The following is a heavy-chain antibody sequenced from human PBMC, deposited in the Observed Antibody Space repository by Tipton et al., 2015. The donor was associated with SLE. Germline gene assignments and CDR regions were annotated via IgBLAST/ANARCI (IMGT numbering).Heavy chain of an antibody. Sequence: TLSLTCTVSRGSIRTNDYWWAWVRQPPGKGLEWIGSIQEWIGSIHYTGSTVYNPSLKSRLTISLDTSKMQSSLRLSSLTAADTAVYYCVRQRLQEGVGHFDSWGQGTLVTVSS. CDR3: VRQRLQEGVGHFDS. CDR2: IHYTGST. D-gene: IGHD5-24*01. V-gene: IGHV4-39*07. CDR1: RGSIRTNDYW. J-gene: IGHJ4*02.